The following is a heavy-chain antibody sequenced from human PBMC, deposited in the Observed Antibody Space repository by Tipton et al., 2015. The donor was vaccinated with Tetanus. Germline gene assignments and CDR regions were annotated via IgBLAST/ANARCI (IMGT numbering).Heavy chain of an antibody. Sequence: TLSLTCTVSGGSFRSGDHYWSWIRQPPGKGLEWIGYIYYSGNSDYNPSLKSRVTLSVDTSNNQFSLKLNSVTAADTAVYYCARANNDYPKKGPFDHWGQGILVTVSS. D-gene: IGHD5-12*01. V-gene: IGHV4-30-4*01. CDR1: GGSFRSGDHY. CDR3: ARANNDYPKKGPFDH. J-gene: IGHJ4*02. CDR2: IYYSGNS.